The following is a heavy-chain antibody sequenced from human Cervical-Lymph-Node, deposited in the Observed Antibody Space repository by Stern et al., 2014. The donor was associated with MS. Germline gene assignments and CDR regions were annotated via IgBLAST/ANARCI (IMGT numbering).Heavy chain of an antibody. Sequence: QMQLQESGPGLVKPSETLSLTCTVSGDSMNSYYLSWVRQPPGKAPEWIANVYYSGSTNYSPYPKSRATISVDTSNNVLSLNLNSVTAADAAVYYCARARRGNAYGPLEDWGQGTLVTVSS. J-gene: IGHJ4*02. D-gene: IGHD1-1*01. CDR3: ARARRGNAYGPLED. CDR2: VYYSGST. CDR1: GDSMNSYY. V-gene: IGHV4-59*01.